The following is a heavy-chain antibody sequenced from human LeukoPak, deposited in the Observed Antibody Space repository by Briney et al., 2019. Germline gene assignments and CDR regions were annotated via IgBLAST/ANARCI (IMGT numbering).Heavy chain of an antibody. D-gene: IGHD2-2*01. CDR3: ARDRGYCSSTSCFYNWFDP. CDR2: ISGFNGET. V-gene: IGHV1-18*01. Sequence: ASVKVSCKTSGYTFTSFGISWVRQAPGQGLEWMGWISGFNGETHYAQNLQGRVTMTTDTSTSTAYMELRSLRSDDTAVYYCARDRGYCSSTSCFYNWFDPWGQGTLVTVSS. J-gene: IGHJ5*02. CDR1: GYTFTSFG.